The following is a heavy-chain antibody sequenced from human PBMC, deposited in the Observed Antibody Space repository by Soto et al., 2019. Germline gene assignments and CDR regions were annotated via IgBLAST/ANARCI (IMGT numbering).Heavy chain of an antibody. D-gene: IGHD3-22*01. V-gene: IGHV1-69*13. CDR1: GGTFSKYT. J-gene: IGHJ4*02. Sequence: ASVKVSCKASGGTFSKYTIDWVRQAPGEGLEWMGGIIPLFGTANYAQKFQGRVTITADEVTSTAYMELRSLRSEDTALYYCARQYDYDTSGYYYAYWGQGTLVTVSS. CDR2: IIPLFGTA. CDR3: ARQYDYDTSGYYYAY.